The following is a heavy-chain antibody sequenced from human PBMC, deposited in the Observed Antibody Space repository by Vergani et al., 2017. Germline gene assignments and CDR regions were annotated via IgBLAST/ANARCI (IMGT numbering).Heavy chain of an antibody. CDR1: GFTFSSYG. J-gene: IGHJ4*02. D-gene: IGHD6-19*01. CDR2: ISYDGSNK. Sequence: QVQLVESGGGVVQPGRSLRLSCAASGFTFSSYGMHWVRQAPGKGLEWVAVISYDGSNKYYADSVKGRFTISRDNSKNTLYLQMNSLRAEDTAVYYCAKDLNPGIAVAGVDYWGQGTLVTVSS. V-gene: IGHV3-30*18. CDR3: AKDLNPGIAVAGVDY.